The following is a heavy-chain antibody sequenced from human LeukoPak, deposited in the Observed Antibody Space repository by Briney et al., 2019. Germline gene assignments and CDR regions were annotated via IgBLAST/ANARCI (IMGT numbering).Heavy chain of an antibody. J-gene: IGHJ4*02. CDR2: IKQDGSEK. D-gene: IGHD4-23*01. CDR1: GFTFSSYW. CDR3: ARGDYGGNSGGYFDY. V-gene: IGHV3-7*03. Sequence: PGGSLRLSCAASGFTFSSYWVSWVRQAPGKGLEWVANIKQDGSEKYYVDSVKGRFTISRDNAKNSLYLQMNSLRAEDTAVYYCARGDYGGNSGGYFDYWGQGTLVTVSS.